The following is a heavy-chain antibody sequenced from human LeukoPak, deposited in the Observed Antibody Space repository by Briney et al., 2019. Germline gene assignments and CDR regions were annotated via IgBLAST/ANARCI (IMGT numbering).Heavy chain of an antibody. J-gene: IGHJ4*02. CDR2: IKFDGSDK. CDR1: GFTFSNYW. CDR3: ARENYDSSGPSFDY. D-gene: IGHD3-22*01. Sequence: PGGSLRLSCAASGFTFSNYWMSWVRQAPGKGLEWVANIKFDGSDKFYVDSVKGRFTISRDNAKNLLYLQMNSLRAEDTAVYYCARENYDSSGPSFDYWGQGTLVTVSS. V-gene: IGHV3-7*01.